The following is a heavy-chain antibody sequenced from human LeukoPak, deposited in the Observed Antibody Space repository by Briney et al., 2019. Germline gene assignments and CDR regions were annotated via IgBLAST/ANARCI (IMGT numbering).Heavy chain of an antibody. J-gene: IGHJ4*02. CDR2: INPSGGST. Sequence: ASVKVSCKASGYTFTSYYMHWVRQAPGQGLEWMGIINPSGGSTSYAQKFQGRVTMTRDTSTSTVYMELSRLRSDDTAVYYCARNNWNDGYYFDYWGQGTLVTVSS. V-gene: IGHV1-46*01. CDR3: ARNNWNDGYYFDY. CDR1: GYTFTSYY. D-gene: IGHD1-20*01.